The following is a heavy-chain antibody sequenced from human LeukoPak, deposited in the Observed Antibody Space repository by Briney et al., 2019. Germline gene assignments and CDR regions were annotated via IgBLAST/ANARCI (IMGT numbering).Heavy chain of an antibody. CDR2: INQDGSEK. V-gene: IGHV3-7*01. CDR1: GFTFSSYW. CDR3: ARPRAADENYFDY. J-gene: IGHJ4*02. D-gene: IGHD6-13*01. Sequence: GGSLRLSCEASGFTFSSYWMNWVRQAPGKGLEWVANINQDGSEKYYVDSVKGRFTISRDNAKNSLSLQMNSLRAEDTAVYYCARPRAADENYFDYWGQGTLVTVSS.